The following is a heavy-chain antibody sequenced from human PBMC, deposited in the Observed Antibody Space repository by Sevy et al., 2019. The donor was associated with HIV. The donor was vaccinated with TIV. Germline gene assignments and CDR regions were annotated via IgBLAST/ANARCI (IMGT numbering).Heavy chain of an antibody. Sequence: GGSLRLSCAASGFTFSNYPMHWVRQAPGKGLEWVAVISYDGNTTYYADSLKGRFTISRDTSKSTLYLQVNSLRAEDAAVYYCARAALTSGYLYYFDYWGQGTLVTVSS. D-gene: IGHD3-22*01. CDR2: ISYDGNTT. CDR1: GFTFSNYP. J-gene: IGHJ4*02. CDR3: ARAALTSGYLYYFDY. V-gene: IGHV3-30*04.